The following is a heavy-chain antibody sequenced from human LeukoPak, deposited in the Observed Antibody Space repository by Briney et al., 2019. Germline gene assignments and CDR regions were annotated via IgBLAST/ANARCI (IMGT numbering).Heavy chain of an antibody. CDR3: ARNPSYSGYDNPFDY. V-gene: IGHV1-2*04. Sequence: ASVKVSCKASGYTFTGYYMHWVRQAPGQGLEWMGWINPNSGGTNYAQKFQGWVTMTRDTSISTAYMELSRLRSDDTAVYYCARNPSYSGYDNPFDYWGQGTLVTVSS. CDR1: GYTFTGYY. J-gene: IGHJ4*02. CDR2: INPNSGGT. D-gene: IGHD5-12*01.